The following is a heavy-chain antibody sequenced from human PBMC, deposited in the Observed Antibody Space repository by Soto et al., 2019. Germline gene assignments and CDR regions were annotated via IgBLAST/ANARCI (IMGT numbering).Heavy chain of an antibody. CDR3: ARGDYGDYVYYYYYGMDV. J-gene: IGHJ6*02. CDR1: GGSISSGDYY. CDR2: IYYSGST. V-gene: IGHV4-30-4*01. D-gene: IGHD4-17*01. Sequence: QVQLQESGPGLVKPSQTLSLTCTVSGGSISSGDYYWSWIRQPPGKGLEWIGYIYYSGSTYYNPSLKRRVTISVDTSKNQFSLKLSSVTAADTAVYYCARGDYGDYVYYYYYGMDVWGQGTTVTVSS.